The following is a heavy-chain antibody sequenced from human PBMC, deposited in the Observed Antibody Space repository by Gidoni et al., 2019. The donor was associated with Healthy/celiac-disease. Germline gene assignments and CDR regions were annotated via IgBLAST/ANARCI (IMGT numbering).Heavy chain of an antibody. J-gene: IGHJ4*02. Sequence: QVQLVESGGGLVQPGRSLRLSCAASGFTFSSYGMHWVRQAPGQGLEGVAVIWYDGSNKYYADSGKGRFTLSSDNSKTTLYLQMNSLRAEDTAVYYCARDVGASYYFDYWGQGTLVTVSS. CDR3: ARDVGASYYFDY. CDR1: GFTFSSYG. D-gene: IGHD1-26*01. CDR2: IWYDGSNK. V-gene: IGHV3-33*01.